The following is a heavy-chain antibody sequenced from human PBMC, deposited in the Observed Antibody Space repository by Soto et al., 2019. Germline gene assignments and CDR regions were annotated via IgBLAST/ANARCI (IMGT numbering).Heavy chain of an antibody. D-gene: IGHD2-2*03. CDR3: ALVKPRLSRWIDP. CDR1: GGSINSYY. Sequence: SETLSLTWAVSGGSINSYYWSWIRQPPGKGLEWIGQIYYTGSTNYNPSLKGRVTISVDRSKNQFSLRLSSVTAADTAVYFCALVKPRLSRWIDPRGPATLVTVSS. V-gene: IGHV4-59*08. CDR2: IYYTGST. J-gene: IGHJ5*02.